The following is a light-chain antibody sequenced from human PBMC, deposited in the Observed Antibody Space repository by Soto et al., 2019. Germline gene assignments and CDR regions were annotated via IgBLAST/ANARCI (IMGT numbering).Light chain of an antibody. Sequence: EIVLTQSPATLSLSPGERATLSCRASQSVSSYLAWYQQKPSQAPRLLIYDAVSRATGIPATFSGSGSATDFTLTISSLEPEDFAVYYCQQRGNWPHTFVQGTKLEIK. CDR1: QSVSSY. V-gene: IGKV3-11*01. CDR2: DAV. J-gene: IGKJ2*01. CDR3: QQRGNWPHT.